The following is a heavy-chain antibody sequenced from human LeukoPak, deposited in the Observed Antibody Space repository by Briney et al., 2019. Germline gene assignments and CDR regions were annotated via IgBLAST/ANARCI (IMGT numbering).Heavy chain of an antibody. V-gene: IGHV4-39*07. D-gene: IGHD6-19*01. CDR1: GGSISSTSYY. Sequence: SETLSLICTVSGGSISSTSYYWGWIRQPPGKGLEWIGSIYYSGSTYYNPSLKSRVTISVDTSKNQFSLKLSSVTAADTAVYYCARGRGSDWPRGKYFQHWGQGTLVTVSS. CDR3: ARGRGSDWPRGKYFQH. J-gene: IGHJ1*01. CDR2: IYYSGST.